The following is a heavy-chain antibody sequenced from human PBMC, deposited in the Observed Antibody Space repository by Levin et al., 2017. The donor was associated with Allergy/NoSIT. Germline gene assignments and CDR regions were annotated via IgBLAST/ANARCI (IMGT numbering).Heavy chain of an antibody. CDR2: IRQDGSQK. Sequence: LSLTCAASGFTFSNYWMSWVRQAPGKGLEWVANIRQDGSQKYYVDSVKGRFTISRDNAKNSLYLQMNSLRAEDTALYYCARDRGSSSWTPSGYWGQGTLVTVSS. D-gene: IGHD6-13*01. CDR3: ARDRGSSSWTPSGY. V-gene: IGHV3-7*04. J-gene: IGHJ4*02. CDR1: GFTFSNYW.